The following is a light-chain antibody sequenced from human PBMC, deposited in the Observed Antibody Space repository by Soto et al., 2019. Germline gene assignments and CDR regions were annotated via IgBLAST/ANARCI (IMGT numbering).Light chain of an antibody. CDR1: QSISSW. CDR3: QQYNNWPRT. Sequence: MTQSPSTLSASVGDRVTITCRASQSISSWLAWYQHQPGQAPRLLIYGASTRATGIPARFSGSGSGTEFTLTISSLQSEDFAVYYCQQYNNWPRTFGQGTRVEI. J-gene: IGKJ1*01. CDR2: GAS. V-gene: IGKV3-15*01.